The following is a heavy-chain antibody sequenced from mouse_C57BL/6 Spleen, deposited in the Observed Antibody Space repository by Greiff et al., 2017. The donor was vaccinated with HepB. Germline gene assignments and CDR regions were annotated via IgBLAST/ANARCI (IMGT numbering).Heavy chain of an antibody. V-gene: IGHV5-12*01. CDR3: ARHGGGDAMDY. CDR2: ISNGGGST. Sequence: EVQRVESGGGLVQPGGSLKLSCAASGFTFSDYYMYWVRQTPEKRLEWVAYISNGGGSTYYPDTVKGRFTISRDNAKNTLYLQMSRLKSEDTAMYYCARHGGGDAMDYWGQGTSVTVSS. J-gene: IGHJ4*01. CDR1: GFTFSDYY.